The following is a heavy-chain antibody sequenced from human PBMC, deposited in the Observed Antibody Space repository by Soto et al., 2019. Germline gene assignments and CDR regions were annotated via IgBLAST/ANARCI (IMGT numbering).Heavy chain of an antibody. CDR2: ICYSGST. CDR3: ARSPSGYYSDTNRCDP. Sequence: QVQLQESGPGLVKPSQHLSLTCTVSGGSISSGDYYWRWLRQPPLQALERIGYICYSGSTYYNPSVNSRVTITVDTSKYQFSLKLSAVTAADTAVYYCARSPSGYYSDTNRCDPWGQGTLVTVSS. CDR1: GGSISSGDYY. J-gene: IGHJ5*02. V-gene: IGHV4-30-4*01. D-gene: IGHD3-22*01.